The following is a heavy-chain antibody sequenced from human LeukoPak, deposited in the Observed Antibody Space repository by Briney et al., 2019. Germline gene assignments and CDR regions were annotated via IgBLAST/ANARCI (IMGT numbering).Heavy chain of an antibody. Sequence: QPGGSLRLSYAASGFTFSSYWMSWVRQAPGKGLEWVANIKQDGSEKYYVDSVKGRFTISRDNAKNSLYLQMNSLRAEDTAVYYCARTWIQLWSPFDYWGQGTLVTVSS. CDR1: GFTFSSYW. CDR2: IKQDGSEK. J-gene: IGHJ4*02. D-gene: IGHD5-18*01. V-gene: IGHV3-7*01. CDR3: ARTWIQLWSPFDY.